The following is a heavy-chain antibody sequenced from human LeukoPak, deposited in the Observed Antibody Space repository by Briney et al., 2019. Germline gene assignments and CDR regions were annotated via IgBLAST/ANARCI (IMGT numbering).Heavy chain of an antibody. V-gene: IGHV3-30*18. CDR3: AKDRQRGVAYYYDSGDYSSGDY. CDR2: ISYDGSNK. Sequence: GRSLRLSCAASGFTFSSYGMHWVRQAPGKGLEWVAVISYDGSNKHYADSVKGRFTISRDNSKNTLYLQMNSLRAEDTAVYYCAKDRQRGVAYYYDSGDYSSGDYWGQGTLVTVSS. CDR1: GFTFSSYG. J-gene: IGHJ4*02. D-gene: IGHD3-22*01.